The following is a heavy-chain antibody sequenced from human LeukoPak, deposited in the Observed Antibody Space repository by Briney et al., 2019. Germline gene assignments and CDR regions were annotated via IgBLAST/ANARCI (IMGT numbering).Heavy chain of an antibody. D-gene: IGHD1-26*01. V-gene: IGHV4-39*01. J-gene: IGHJ4*02. CDR3: ARHSGSYFDFPDY. CDR2: IYYSGST. CDR1: RGSLSSSSYY. Sequence: PESPSLTCTLSRGSLSSSSYYWGWIRQPPGKGLEWIGSIYYSGSTYYNPSLNSRVTISVDTSNNQFSLKLSSVTAADTAVYYCARHSGSYFDFPDYWGQGTLVTVSS.